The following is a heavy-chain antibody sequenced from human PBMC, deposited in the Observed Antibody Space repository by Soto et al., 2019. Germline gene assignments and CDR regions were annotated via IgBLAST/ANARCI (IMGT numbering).Heavy chain of an antibody. D-gene: IGHD2-15*01. J-gene: IGHJ4*02. CDR2: ISDTGGST. V-gene: IGHV3-23*01. CDR3: VKGSRASSPYYFGY. Sequence: EVQLLESGGGLVQPGGSLRLSCAAPGFTFSYYAMSWVRQAPGKGLEWVSAISDTGGSTYHADSVRGRFTISRDNSRNTLYLQMNSLRAEDTGVYYCVKGSRASSPYYFGYWGQGTLVTVSS. CDR1: GFTFSYYA.